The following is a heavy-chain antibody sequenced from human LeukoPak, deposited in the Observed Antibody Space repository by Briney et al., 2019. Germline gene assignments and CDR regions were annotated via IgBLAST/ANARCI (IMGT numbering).Heavy chain of an antibody. V-gene: IGHV3-66*02. CDR1: GFTVISNY. CDR2: IYSGGDT. Sequence: GGSLRLSCAASGFTVISNYMSWVRQAPGKGLEWVSVIYSGGDTYYADSVKGRFTISRDNSKNTLYLQMNSLRAEGTAVYYCARDLTHGGKTYWGQGTLVTVSS. J-gene: IGHJ4*02. D-gene: IGHD4-23*01. CDR3: ARDLTHGGKTY.